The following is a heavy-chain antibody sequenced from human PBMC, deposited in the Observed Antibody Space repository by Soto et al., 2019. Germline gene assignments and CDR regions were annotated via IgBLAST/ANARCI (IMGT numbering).Heavy chain of an antibody. CDR3: AKSYYYDSSGYYQLLYYYYYGMDV. V-gene: IGHV3-23*01. J-gene: IGHJ6*02. CDR2: ISGSGGST. D-gene: IGHD3-22*01. Sequence: PGGSLRLSCAASGFTFSSYAMNWVRQAPGKGLEWVSAISGSGGSTYYADSVKGRFTISRDNSKNTLYLQMNSLRAEDTAVYYCAKSYYYDSSGYYQLLYYYYYGMDVWGQGTTVTVSS. CDR1: GFTFSSYA.